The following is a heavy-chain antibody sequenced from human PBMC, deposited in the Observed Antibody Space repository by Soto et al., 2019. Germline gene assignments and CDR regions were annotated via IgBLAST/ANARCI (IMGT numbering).Heavy chain of an antibody. Sequence: GASVKVSCKASGVRFNDFAINWVRQAPGQGLEWLGGNIPIFGTPRYAQRFQGRVTMTADESTSTAYMELTNLRSDDTAVYFCARPSYSSSWLPNLDYWGQGTLVTVSS. CDR3: ARPSYSSSWLPNLDY. CDR1: GVRFNDFA. D-gene: IGHD4-4*01. V-gene: IGHV1-69*13. J-gene: IGHJ4*02. CDR2: NIPIFGTP.